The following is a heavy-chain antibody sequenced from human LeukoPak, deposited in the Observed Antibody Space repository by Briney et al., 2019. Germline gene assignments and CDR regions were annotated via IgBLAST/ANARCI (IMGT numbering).Heavy chain of an antibody. J-gene: IGHJ4*02. CDR2: INHSGST. CDR3: ARGPNPGDSSGSGPPYYFDY. V-gene: IGHV4-34*01. CDR1: GGSFSGYY. D-gene: IGHD3-22*01. Sequence: TSETLSLTCAVYGGSFSGYYWSWIRQPPGKGLEWIGEINHSGSTNYNPSLKSRVTISVDTSKNQFSLKLSSVTAADTAVYYCARGPNPGDSSGSGPPYYFDYWGQGTLVTVSS.